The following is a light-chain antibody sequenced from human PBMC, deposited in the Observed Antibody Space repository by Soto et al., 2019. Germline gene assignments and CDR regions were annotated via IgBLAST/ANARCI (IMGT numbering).Light chain of an antibody. CDR2: EGH. Sequence: QSLLAQPASVSWSPGQSITISCNGASGCVGTYSLVSWYQQHPGKAPKVVIYEGHNRPAGDPDCFSCSTSVNTAFLQTAGRQDDDEADYYCRLYPGGHTYVCGTG. CDR1: SGCVGTYSL. CDR3: RLYPGGHTYV. V-gene: IGLV2-23*01. J-gene: IGLJ1*01.